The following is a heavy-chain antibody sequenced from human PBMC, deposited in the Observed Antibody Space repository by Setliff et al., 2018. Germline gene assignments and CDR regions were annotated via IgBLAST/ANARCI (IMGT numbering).Heavy chain of an antibody. V-gene: IGHV4-38-2*02. CDR2: IGHTGSI. J-gene: IGHJ4*02. D-gene: IGHD2-21*02. CDR1: GYSISSGYI. Sequence: SETLSLTCTVSGYSISSGYIWGWIRQPPGKGLEWVGNIGHTGSINYNPSPKSRLTVSRDTSKNQVSLKLNSVTATDTAVYYCARDLGHGGDSDYWGQGIQVTVSS. CDR3: ARDLGHGGDSDY.